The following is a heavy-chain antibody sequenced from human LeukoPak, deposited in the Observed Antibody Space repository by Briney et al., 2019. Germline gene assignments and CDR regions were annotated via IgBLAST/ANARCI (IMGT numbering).Heavy chain of an antibody. CDR2: INPSGGST. D-gene: IGHD3-10*01. CDR3: ARGFGSGGYYFDS. Sequence: ASVKVSCKASGYIFTNCYIHWVRQAPGQGLEWMGIINPSGGSTSYAQTFQGRVTMTRDTSTSTVYMELNSLRSEDTAVYYCARGFGSGGYYFDSWGQGTLVTVSS. V-gene: IGHV1-46*01. CDR1: GYIFTNCY. J-gene: IGHJ4*02.